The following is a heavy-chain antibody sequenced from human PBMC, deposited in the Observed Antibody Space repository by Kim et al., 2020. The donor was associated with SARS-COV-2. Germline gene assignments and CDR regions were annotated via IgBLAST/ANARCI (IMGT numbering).Heavy chain of an antibody. CDR2: INHSGST. CDR1: GGSFSGYY. Sequence: SETLSLTCAVYGGSFSGYYWSWIRQPPGKGLEWIGEINHSGSTNYNPSLKSRVTISVDTSKNQFSLKLSSVTAADTAVYYCARTRIAAAGAYQRYYFDY. V-gene: IGHV4-34*01. D-gene: IGHD6-13*01. CDR3: ARTRIAAAGAYQRYYFDY. J-gene: IGHJ4*01.